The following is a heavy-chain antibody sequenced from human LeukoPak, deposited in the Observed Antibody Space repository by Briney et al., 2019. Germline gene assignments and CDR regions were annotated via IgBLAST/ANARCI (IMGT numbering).Heavy chain of an antibody. J-gene: IGHJ4*02. D-gene: IGHD2/OR15-2a*01. CDR2: YSGGST. CDR3: AGGYYSAPNY. Sequence: YSGGSTYYADSVKGRFTISRDNSKNTLYLQMNSLRAEDTAVYYCAGGYYSAPNYWGQGTLVTVSS. V-gene: IGHV3-53*01.